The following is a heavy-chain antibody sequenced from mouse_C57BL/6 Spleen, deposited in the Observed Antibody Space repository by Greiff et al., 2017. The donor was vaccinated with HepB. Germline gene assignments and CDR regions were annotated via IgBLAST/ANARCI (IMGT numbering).Heavy chain of an antibody. CDR1: GFTFSDYG. Sequence: EVNVVESGGGLVKPGGSLKLSCAASGFTFSDYGMHWVRQAPEKGLEWVAYISSGSSTIYYADTVKGRFTISRDNAKNTLFLQMTSLRSEDTAMYYCARRDYGSSWYYAMDYWGQGTSVTVSS. V-gene: IGHV5-17*01. CDR2: ISSGSSTI. J-gene: IGHJ4*01. D-gene: IGHD1-1*01. CDR3: ARRDYGSSWYYAMDY.